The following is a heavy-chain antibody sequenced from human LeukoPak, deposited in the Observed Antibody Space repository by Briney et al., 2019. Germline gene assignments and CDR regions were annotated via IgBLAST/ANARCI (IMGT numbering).Heavy chain of an antibody. CDR2: FDPEDGET. D-gene: IGHD6-13*01. CDR3: ATGQVRGYSSSWTGY. CDR1: GYTLTELS. Sequence: ASVKVSCKVSGYTLTELSMHWVRQAPGKGLEWMGGFDPEDGETIYAQKFQGRVTMTEDTSTDTAYMELSSLRSEDTAVYYCATGQVRGYSSSWTGYWGQGTLVTVSS. V-gene: IGHV1-24*01. J-gene: IGHJ4*02.